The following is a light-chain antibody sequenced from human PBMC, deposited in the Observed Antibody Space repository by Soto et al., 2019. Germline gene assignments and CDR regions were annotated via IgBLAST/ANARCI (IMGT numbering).Light chain of an antibody. CDR3: CSYAGSSTDVV. V-gene: IGLV2-23*01. CDR1: SSDVGSYNL. J-gene: IGLJ2*01. Sequence: QSALTHPASVSGSPGQSITISCTGTSSDVGSYNLVSWYQHHPGKAPKLMIYEGSKRPSGVSNRFSGYKSGNTASLTISGLQAEDEADYYCCSYAGSSTDVVFGGGTKLTVL. CDR2: EGS.